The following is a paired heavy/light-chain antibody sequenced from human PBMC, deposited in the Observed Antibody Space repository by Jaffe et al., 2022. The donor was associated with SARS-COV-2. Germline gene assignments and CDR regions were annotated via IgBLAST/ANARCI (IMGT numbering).Heavy chain of an antibody. V-gene: IGHV4-59*01. CDR1: GGSMSSYW. Sequence: QVQLQESGPGVVKPSETLSLTCTVSGGSMSSYWWSWIRQPPGKGLEWIGYVYYSGTTNYNPSLKSRVTMSVDTSKNQFSLKLTSVTAADTAVYYCARAKGVSSGWCDLDYWGRGTLVTVSA. J-gene: IGHJ4*02. D-gene: IGHD6-19*01. CDR2: VYYSGTT. CDR3: ARAKGVSSGWCDLDY.
Light chain of an antibody. CDR1: SSNIGSNT. V-gene: IGLV1-44*01. CDR3: AAWDDSLNGPV. J-gene: IGLJ2*01. CDR2: SDN. Sequence: QSVLTQPPSASETPGQRVTISCSGSSSNIGSNTVNWYQQLPGTAPKLLIYSDNQRPSGVPDRFSGSKSGTSASLAISGLQSEDEADYYCAAWDDSLNGPVFGGGTKLTVL.